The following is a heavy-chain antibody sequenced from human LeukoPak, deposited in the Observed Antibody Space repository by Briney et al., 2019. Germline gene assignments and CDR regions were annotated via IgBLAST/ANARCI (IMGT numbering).Heavy chain of an antibody. Sequence: PGGSLRLSCVASGFTFSHYWMHWVRQVPGKGLEWVANINQDGTEKYYVDSVKGRLTISRDNARTSVYLQMNSLGAEDTSVYYCVRAMDVWGQGTTVTVSS. CDR3: VRAMDV. CDR2: INQDGTEK. V-gene: IGHV3-7*01. J-gene: IGHJ6*02. CDR1: GFTFSHYW.